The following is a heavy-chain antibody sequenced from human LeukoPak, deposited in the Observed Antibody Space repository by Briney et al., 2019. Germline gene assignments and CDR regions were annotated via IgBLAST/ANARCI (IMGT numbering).Heavy chain of an antibody. CDR1: GFTFSSYG. CDR3: AREGSSSWYESEDNWFDP. V-gene: IGHV3-33*01. D-gene: IGHD6-13*01. CDR2: IWYDGSNK. J-gene: IGHJ5*02. Sequence: GGSLRLSCAASGFTFSSYGMHWVRQAPGKGLEWVAVIWYDGSNKYYADSVKGRFTISRDNSKNTLYLQMNSLRAEDTAVYYCAREGSSSWYESEDNWFDPWGQGTLVTVSS.